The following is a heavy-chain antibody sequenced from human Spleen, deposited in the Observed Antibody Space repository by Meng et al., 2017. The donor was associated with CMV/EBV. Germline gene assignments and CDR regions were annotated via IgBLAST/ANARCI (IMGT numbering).Heavy chain of an antibody. CDR2: INHSGST. CDR3: ARVWSYSVAVAGYFDY. CDR1: GGSFSGYY. D-gene: IGHD6-19*01. Sequence: QGPLQQWGAGLLKPSETLSLTCAVYGGSFSGYYWSWIRQPPGKGLEWIGEINHSGSTNYNPSLKSRVTISVDTSKNQFSLKLSSVTAADTAVYYCARVWSYSVAVAGYFDYWGQGTLVTVSS. J-gene: IGHJ4*02. V-gene: IGHV4-34*01.